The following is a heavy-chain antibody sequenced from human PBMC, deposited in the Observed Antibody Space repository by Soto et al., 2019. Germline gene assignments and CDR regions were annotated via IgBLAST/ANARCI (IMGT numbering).Heavy chain of an antibody. CDR1: GFTFRIYT. D-gene: IGHD3-22*01. CDR2: ISGSGGST. Sequence: RGGSQRLSGAASGFTFRIYTMLLDRKAPGKGLEWVSAISGSGGSTYYADSVKGRFTISRDNSKNTLYLQMNSLRAEDTAVYYCAKTMIFPSWFDPWGQGTMVTVPQ. CDR3: AKTMIFPSWFDP. J-gene: IGHJ5*02. V-gene: IGHV3-23*01.